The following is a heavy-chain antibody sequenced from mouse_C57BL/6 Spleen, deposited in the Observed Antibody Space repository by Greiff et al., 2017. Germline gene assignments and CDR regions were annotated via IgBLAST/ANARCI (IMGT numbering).Heavy chain of an antibody. Sequence: EVKLMESGGGLVQPGGSLKLSCAASGFTFSDYGMAWVRQAPRKGPEWVAFISNLAYSIYYADTVTGRFTISRENAKNTLYLEMSSLRSEDTAMYYCARGGLGGAWFAYWGQGTLVTVSA. CDR3: ARGGLGGAWFAY. V-gene: IGHV5-15*01. CDR1: GFTFSDYG. D-gene: IGHD4-1*01. CDR2: ISNLAYSI. J-gene: IGHJ3*01.